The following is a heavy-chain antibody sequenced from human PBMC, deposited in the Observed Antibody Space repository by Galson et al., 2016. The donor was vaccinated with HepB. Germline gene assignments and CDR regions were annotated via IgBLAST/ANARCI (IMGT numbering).Heavy chain of an antibody. CDR3: ARDGFVASRVFDS. CDR2: IKPDGSEK. D-gene: IGHD2-15*01. J-gene: IGHJ4*02. V-gene: IGHV3-7*03. Sequence: SLRLSCAVSGFRISNNWMTWVRQSPDKGLEWVANIKPDGSEKYYVDSVKGRFTISRDNAKNSLYLQLNSLRAEDTAVNYCARDGFVASRVFDSWGQRTLVIVSS. CDR1: GFRISNNW.